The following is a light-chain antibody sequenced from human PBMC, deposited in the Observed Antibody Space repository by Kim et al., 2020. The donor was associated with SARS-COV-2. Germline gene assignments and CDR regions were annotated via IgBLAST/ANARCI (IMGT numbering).Light chain of an antibody. CDR3: QQGTTFPWT. V-gene: IGKV1-12*01. J-gene: IGKJ1*01. CDR2: GAS. Sequence: SVGDTVTITCRAGQSIGPWLGWYQQKVGKAPKLLISGASDLEIGVPSRFSGRGSGTDFTLTITSLQPEDFATYYCQQGTTFPWTFGPGTKVDIK. CDR1: QSIGPW.